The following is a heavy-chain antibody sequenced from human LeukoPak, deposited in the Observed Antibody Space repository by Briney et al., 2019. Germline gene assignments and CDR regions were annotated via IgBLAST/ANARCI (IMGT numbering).Heavy chain of an antibody. CDR2: INHSGST. CDR3: ASSRNYGDPFDY. D-gene: IGHD4-17*01. V-gene: IGHV4-34*01. J-gene: IGHJ4*02. Sequence: SETLSLTCAVYGGSFSGYYWSWIRQPPGKGLEWIGEINHSGSTNYNPSLKSRVTISVDTSKNQFSLKLSSATAADTAVYYCASSRNYGDPFDYWGQGTLVTVSS. CDR1: GGSFSGYY.